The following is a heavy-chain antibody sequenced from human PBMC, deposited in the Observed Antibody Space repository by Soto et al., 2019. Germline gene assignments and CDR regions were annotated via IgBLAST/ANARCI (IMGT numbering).Heavy chain of an antibody. Sequence: SGPTLVNPTETLTLTCTVSGFSLSNARMGVGWIRQPPGKALEWLAHIFSNDEKSYSTSLKSRLTISKDTSKSQVVLTMTNMDPVDTATYYCARTRYPNDIAAADYWGQGTLVTVSS. J-gene: IGHJ4*02. CDR2: IFSNDEK. CDR1: GFSLSNARMG. V-gene: IGHV2-26*01. D-gene: IGHD6-13*01. CDR3: ARTRYPNDIAAADY.